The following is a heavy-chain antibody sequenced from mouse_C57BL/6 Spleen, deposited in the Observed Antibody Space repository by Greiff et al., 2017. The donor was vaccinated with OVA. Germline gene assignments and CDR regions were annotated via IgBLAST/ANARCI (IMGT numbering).Heavy chain of an antibody. CDR3: TRDDGYYDFDY. CDR2: IDPETGGT. D-gene: IGHD2-3*01. J-gene: IGHJ2*01. V-gene: IGHV1-15*01. Sequence: VQRVESGAELVRPGASVTLSCKASGYTFSDYEMHWMKQTPVHGLEWIGAIDPETGGTAYNQKFKGKAILTADKSSSTAYMELRSLTSEDSAVYYCTRDDGYYDFDYWGQGTTLTVSS. CDR1: GYTFSDYE.